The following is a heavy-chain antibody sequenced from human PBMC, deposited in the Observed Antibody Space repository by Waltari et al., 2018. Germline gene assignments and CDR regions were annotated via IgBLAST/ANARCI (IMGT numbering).Heavy chain of an antibody. Sequence: EVQLVPSGAEVKKPGESLKISCKGSGYTFSNYWIGWVRQMPGKGLEWMGIIYPGASETRHSPSFQGQVTISADKSFNTAYLQWSSLKASDTAMYYCARHVGGYCSGGNCYADFWGQGTLVTVSS. J-gene: IGHJ4*02. D-gene: IGHD2-15*01. V-gene: IGHV5-51*01. CDR2: IYPGASET. CDR3: ARHVGGYCSGGNCYADF. CDR1: GYTFSNYW.